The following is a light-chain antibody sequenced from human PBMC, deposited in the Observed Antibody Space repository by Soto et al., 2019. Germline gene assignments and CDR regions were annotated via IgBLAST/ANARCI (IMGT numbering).Light chain of an antibody. Sequence: QSALTQPPSASGSPGQSVTISCTGTSSDVGGYNYVSWYQQHPGKAPKLMIYEVSKRPSGVPDRFSGSKSGNTASLTVSGLQAEDEADYYCSSYAGSNKGVFGGGTKLHRP. V-gene: IGLV2-8*01. J-gene: IGLJ2*01. CDR3: SSYAGSNKGV. CDR1: SSDVGGYNY. CDR2: EVS.